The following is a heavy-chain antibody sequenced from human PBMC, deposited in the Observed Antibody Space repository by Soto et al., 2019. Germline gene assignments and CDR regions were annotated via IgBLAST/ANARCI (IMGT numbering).Heavy chain of an antibody. D-gene: IGHD6-19*01. J-gene: IGHJ5*02. Sequence: QITLKESGPRLVNSTQTLTLTCTFSGFSLSSSGVGVGWIRQPPGKALVWLALIYWDDDKRYSPSPKSRLTITKDPTKHQLGLTITNMDSVDTATYYCAHSLSSVWYRGWFDPWGQGTLVTVSS. CDR1: GFSLSSSGVG. V-gene: IGHV2-5*02. CDR2: IYWDDDK. CDR3: AHSLSSVWYRGWFDP.